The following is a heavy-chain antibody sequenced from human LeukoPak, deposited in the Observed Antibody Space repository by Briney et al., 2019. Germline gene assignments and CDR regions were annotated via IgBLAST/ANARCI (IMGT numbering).Heavy chain of an antibody. J-gene: IGHJ4*02. D-gene: IGHD6-19*01. Sequence: GGSLRLSCAASGFTFSTYMMNWVRQAPGKGLEWVANIKQDGSEKYYVDSVKGRFTISRDNAKNSLFLQMNSLRAEDTAVYYCAKMVGSXWYRNYFDYWGQGTLVTVSS. CDR3: AKMVGSXWYRNYFDY. V-gene: IGHV3-7*01. CDR1: GFTFSTYM. CDR2: IKQDGSEK.